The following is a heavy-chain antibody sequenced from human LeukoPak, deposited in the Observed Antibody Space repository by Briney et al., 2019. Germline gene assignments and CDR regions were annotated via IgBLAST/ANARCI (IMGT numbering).Heavy chain of an antibody. CDR3: ARVVREQVVPEY. J-gene: IGHJ4*02. Sequence: SGGSLRLSCAASGFSFSTYAMNWVRQAPGKGLEWVSSIGSDNKPHYSESVKGRFAISRDNSKSMLFLQLNSLRAEDTALYYCARVVREQVVPEYWGQGTLVTVSS. CDR2: IGSDNKP. D-gene: IGHD3-3*01. CDR1: GFSFSTYA. V-gene: IGHV3-23*05.